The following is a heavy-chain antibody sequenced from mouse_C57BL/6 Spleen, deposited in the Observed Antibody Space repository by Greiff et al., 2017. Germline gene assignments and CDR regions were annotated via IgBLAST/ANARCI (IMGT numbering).Heavy chain of an antibody. CDR2: INPNYGTT. Sequence: VQLQQSGPELVKPGASVKISCKASGYSFTDYNMNWVKQSNGKSLEWIGVINPNYGTTSYNQKFKGKATLTVDQSSSTAYMQLNSLTSEDSAVYYCAGYYGSSSRYAMDYWGQGTSVTVSS. CDR3: AGYYGSSSRYAMDY. D-gene: IGHD1-1*01. J-gene: IGHJ4*01. V-gene: IGHV1-39*01. CDR1: GYSFTDYN.